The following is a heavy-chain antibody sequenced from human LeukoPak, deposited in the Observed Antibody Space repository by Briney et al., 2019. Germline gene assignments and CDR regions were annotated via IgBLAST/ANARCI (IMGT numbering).Heavy chain of an antibody. J-gene: IGHJ4*02. D-gene: IGHD3-22*01. V-gene: IGHV4-34*01. CDR2: VNHSGST. Sequence: PSETLSLTCAVYGGSFSGYYWSWIRQPPGKGLEWIGEVNHSGSTYYNPSLKSRVTISVDTSKNQFSLKLSSVTAADTAVYYCARHRHINYYDSSGYLNAFDYWGQGTLVTVSS. CDR3: ARHRHINYYDSSGYLNAFDY. CDR1: GGSFSGYY.